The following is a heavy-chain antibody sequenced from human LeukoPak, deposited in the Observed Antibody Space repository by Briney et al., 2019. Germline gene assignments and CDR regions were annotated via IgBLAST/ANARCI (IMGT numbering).Heavy chain of an antibody. CDR3: ARYHRRDFWSGYYTGFKDY. Sequence: SETLSLTCTVSGGSISSSSYYWGWIRQLPGKGLEWIGSIYYSGSTYYNPSLKSRVTISVDTSKNQFSLKLSSATAADTAVYYCARYHRRDFWSGYYTGFKDYWGQGTLVTVSS. J-gene: IGHJ4*02. D-gene: IGHD3-3*01. CDR2: IYYSGST. CDR1: GGSISSSSYY. V-gene: IGHV4-39*01.